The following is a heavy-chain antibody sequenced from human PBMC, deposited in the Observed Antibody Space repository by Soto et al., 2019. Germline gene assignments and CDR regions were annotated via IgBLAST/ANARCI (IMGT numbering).Heavy chain of an antibody. CDR2: ISSSGGSR. V-gene: IGHV3-23*01. CDR1: GFNFNTFA. CDR3: AKDPPSPWTANWDDP. Sequence: EEQVSESGGGLVQAGGSLRLSCAASGFNFNTFAMSWIRQAPGKGLEWVSHISSSGGSRDYADSVRGRFFISRDNSKNVLFLQMNSLRVDDTATYYCAKDPPSPWTANWDDPWGKGTLGTVSS. J-gene: IGHJ5*02. D-gene: IGHD1-1*01.